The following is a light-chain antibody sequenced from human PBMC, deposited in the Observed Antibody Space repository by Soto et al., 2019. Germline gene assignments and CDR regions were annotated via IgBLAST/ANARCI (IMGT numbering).Light chain of an antibody. V-gene: IGKV3-15*01. J-gene: IGKJ2*01. CDR3: HHYNSWPYT. Sequence: VLTQSPATLSVFPVENATLSCRASQSVATNLAWYQQRPGQAPRLLIYGASKRAIGLPARFSGSGSGTEFTLTISSLQSEDFAVYYCHHYNSWPYTFGQGTKVDI. CDR1: QSVATN. CDR2: GAS.